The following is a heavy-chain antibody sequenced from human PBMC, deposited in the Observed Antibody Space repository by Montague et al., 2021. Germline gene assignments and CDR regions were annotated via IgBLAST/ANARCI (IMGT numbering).Heavy chain of an antibody. CDR2: ITSGGST. CDR3: TKDQDDYGDYVDWVDT. J-gene: IGHJ5*02. CDR1: GFPFSSYA. Sequence: SLRLSCAASGFPFSSYAMSWARQAPGKGLKWVSSITSGGSTYYADSVTGRFTISRDNSKNTLYLQMNSLRAEDTAVYYCTKDQDDYGDYVDWVDTWGQGTLVTVSS. D-gene: IGHD4-17*01. V-gene: IGHV3-23*01.